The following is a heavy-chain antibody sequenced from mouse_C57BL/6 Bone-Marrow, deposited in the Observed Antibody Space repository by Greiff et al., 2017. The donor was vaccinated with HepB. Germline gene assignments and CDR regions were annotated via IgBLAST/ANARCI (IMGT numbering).Heavy chain of an antibody. CDR1: GYTFTSYG. CDR3: ARGGGFAY. J-gene: IGHJ3*01. Sequence: LVESGAELARPGASVKLSCKASGYTFTSYGISWVKQRTGQGLEWIGEIYPRSGNTYYNEKFKGKATLTADKSSSTAYMELGSLTSEDSAVYFCARGGGFAYWGQGTLVTVSA. V-gene: IGHV1-81*01. CDR2: IYPRSGNT.